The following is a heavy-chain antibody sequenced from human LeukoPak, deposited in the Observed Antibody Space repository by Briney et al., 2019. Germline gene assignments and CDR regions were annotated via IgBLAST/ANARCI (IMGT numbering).Heavy chain of an antibody. CDR1: GFTFSSDW. J-gene: IGHJ4*02. D-gene: IGHD1-26*01. Sequence: GGSLRLSCAASGFTFSSDWMHWVCQAPGQGLVWVSRINPAGSSTNYADSVKGRFTISRDNAMNTLYLHLNSLRAEDTAVYYCARGVRGSYGTDFWGQGTLVTVSS. V-gene: IGHV3-74*01. CDR3: ARGVRGSYGTDF. CDR2: INPAGSST.